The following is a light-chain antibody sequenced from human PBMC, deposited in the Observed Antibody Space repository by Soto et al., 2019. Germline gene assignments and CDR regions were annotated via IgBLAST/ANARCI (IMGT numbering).Light chain of an antibody. Sequence: EIVMTQSPATLSVSPGERATLSCRASQSVSSNLAWYQQKPGQAPRLLIYGASTRATGIPARISGSGSGTEFTLTISSLQSEDFAIYYCQQYEEWPPSYTFGQGTKLEI. CDR3: QQYEEWPPSYT. V-gene: IGKV3-15*01. CDR1: QSVSSN. J-gene: IGKJ2*01. CDR2: GAS.